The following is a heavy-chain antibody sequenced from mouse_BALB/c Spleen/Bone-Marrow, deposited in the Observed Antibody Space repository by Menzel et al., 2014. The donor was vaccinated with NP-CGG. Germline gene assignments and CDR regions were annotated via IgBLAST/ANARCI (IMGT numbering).Heavy chain of an antibody. Sequence: LVESGAELVKPGASVKMSCKASGYTFTSYWMHWVRQRPGQGLEWIGVIDPSDSYTSYIQKFKGKATLTVDTSSSTAYMQLSSLTSEDSAVYYCTRDAMDYWGQGTSVTVSS. V-gene: IGHV1S127*01. CDR3: TRDAMDY. CDR2: IDPSDSYT. CDR1: GYTFTSYW. J-gene: IGHJ4*01.